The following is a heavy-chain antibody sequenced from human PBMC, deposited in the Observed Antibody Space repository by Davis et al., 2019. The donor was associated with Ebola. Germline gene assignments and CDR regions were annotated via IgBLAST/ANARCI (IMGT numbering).Heavy chain of an antibody. J-gene: IGHJ3*02. Sequence: GGSLRLSCAASGFTFGDYFMSWIRQAPGKGLEWVSVIYNVYTMYYADSVKGRFTISRDSSMNTVYLQMSSLRAEDTAVYYCARAEDDYGEYPDALDIWGQGTLVTVSS. V-gene: IGHV3-53*01. CDR2: IYNVYTM. CDR1: GFTFGDYF. CDR3: ARAEDDYGEYPDALDI. D-gene: IGHD4-17*01.